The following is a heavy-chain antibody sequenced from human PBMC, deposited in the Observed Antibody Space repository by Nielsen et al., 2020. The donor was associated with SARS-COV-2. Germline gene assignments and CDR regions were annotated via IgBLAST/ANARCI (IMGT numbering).Heavy chain of an antibody. D-gene: IGHD3-10*01. J-gene: IGHJ3*01. CDR1: GFSFSDYA. V-gene: IGHV3-30*04. CDR3: ARGGVLWFGGV. CDR2: ISYAESDK. Sequence: GESLKISCAASGFSFSDYAIHWVRQAPGKGLEWVAVISYAESDKYYADSVKGRFTISRDNLKNTVYIQMNSLKIEDTAVYHCARGGVLWFGGVWGQGTMVTVSS.